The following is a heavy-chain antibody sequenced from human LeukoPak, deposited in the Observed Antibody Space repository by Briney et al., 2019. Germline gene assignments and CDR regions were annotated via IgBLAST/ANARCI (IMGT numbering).Heavy chain of an antibody. CDR2: IIPILGIA. J-gene: IGHJ5*02. CDR1: GGTFSSYA. CDR3: ARFWGSSPTEVWFDP. V-gene: IGHV1-69*04. D-gene: IGHD3-16*01. Sequence: GASVKVSCKASGGTFSSYAISWVRQAPGQGLEWMGRIIPILGIANYAQKFQGRVTMTTDTSTSTAYMELRSLRSDDTAVYYCARFWGSSPTEVWFDPWGQGTLVTVSS.